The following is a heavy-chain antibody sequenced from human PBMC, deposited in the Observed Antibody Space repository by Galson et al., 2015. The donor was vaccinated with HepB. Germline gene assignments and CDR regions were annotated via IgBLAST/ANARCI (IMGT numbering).Heavy chain of an antibody. J-gene: IGHJ4*02. Sequence: SLRLSCAASGFTFSSCGMHWVRQAPGKGLEWVAIVWYDGINKYYADSVKGRFTISRDNFKNTLFLQMNSLRAEDTAIYYCARETTGLDYWGQGTLVTVSS. D-gene: IGHD4-11*01. V-gene: IGHV3-33*01. CDR2: VWYDGINK. CDR3: ARETTGLDY. CDR1: GFTFSSCG.